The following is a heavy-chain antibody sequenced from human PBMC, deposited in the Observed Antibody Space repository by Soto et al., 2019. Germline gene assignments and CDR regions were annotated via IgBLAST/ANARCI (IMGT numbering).Heavy chain of an antibody. CDR1: GGSFSGYY. V-gene: IGHV4-34*01. CDR3: ARGGKLLPDY. J-gene: IGHJ4*02. CDR2: INHSGST. Sequence: PSETLSLTCAVYGGSFSGYYWSWIRQPPGKGLEWIGEINHSGSTNYNPSLKSRVTISVDTSKNQFSLKLSSVTAADTAVYYCARGGKLLPDYWGQGTLVTVSS. D-gene: IGHD3-10*01.